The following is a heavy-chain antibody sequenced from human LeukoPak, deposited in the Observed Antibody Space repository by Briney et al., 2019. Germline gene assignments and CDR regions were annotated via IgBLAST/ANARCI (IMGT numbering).Heavy chain of an antibody. V-gene: IGHV4-59*01. Sequence: SQTLSLTCTVSGGSISSYYWSWIRQPPGKGLEWIGCIYYSGSTNHNPSLKSRVTISVDTSKNQFSLKLSSVTTADTAVYYCARVMGTINLYFDYWGEGTLVTVSS. CDR2: IYYSGST. CDR1: GGSISSYY. D-gene: IGHD5-24*01. CDR3: ARVMGTINLYFDY. J-gene: IGHJ4*02.